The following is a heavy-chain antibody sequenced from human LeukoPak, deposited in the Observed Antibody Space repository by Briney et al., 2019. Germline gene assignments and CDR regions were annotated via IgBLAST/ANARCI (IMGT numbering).Heavy chain of an antibody. CDR2: IKQDGSEI. V-gene: IGHV3-7*01. CDR3: ARGKIVGATYLDY. CDR1: GFTFSSYW. J-gene: IGHJ4*02. Sequence: GGSLRLSCAASGFTFSSYWMSWVRQTPGKGLQWVANIKQDGSEIYYVDSVKGRFTISRDNANNSLYLQMNSLRAEDTAVYYCARGKIVGATYLDYWGQGTLVTVSA. D-gene: IGHD1-26*01.